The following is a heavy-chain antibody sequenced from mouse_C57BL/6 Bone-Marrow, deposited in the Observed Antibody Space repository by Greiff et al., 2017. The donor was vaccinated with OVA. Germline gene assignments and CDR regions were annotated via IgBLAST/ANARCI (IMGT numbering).Heavy chain of an antibody. Sequence: VQRVESGAELVRPGTSVKVSCKASGYAFTNYLIEWVKQRPGQGLEWIGVINPGSGGTNYNEKFKGKATLTADKSSSTAYMQLSSLTSEDSAVYFCARYGLYYFDYWGQGTTLTVSS. CDR2: INPGSGGT. V-gene: IGHV1-54*01. J-gene: IGHJ2*01. CDR1: GYAFTNYL. D-gene: IGHD6-1*01. CDR3: ARYGLYYFDY.